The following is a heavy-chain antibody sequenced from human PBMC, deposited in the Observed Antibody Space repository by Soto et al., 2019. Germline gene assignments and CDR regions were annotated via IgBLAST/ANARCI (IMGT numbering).Heavy chain of an antibody. V-gene: IGHV3-30*18. D-gene: IGHD6-19*01. CDR1: GFTFSSYG. Sequence: QVQLVESGGGVVQPGRSLRLSCAASGFTFSSYGMHWVRQAPGKGLEGVAVISYDGSNKYYADSVKGRFTISRDNSKNTLYLQMNSLRAEDTAVDYCAKGTTSSSSGWDYYYGMDVWGQGTTVNVSS. CDR2: ISYDGSNK. CDR3: AKGTTSSSSGWDYYYGMDV. J-gene: IGHJ6*02.